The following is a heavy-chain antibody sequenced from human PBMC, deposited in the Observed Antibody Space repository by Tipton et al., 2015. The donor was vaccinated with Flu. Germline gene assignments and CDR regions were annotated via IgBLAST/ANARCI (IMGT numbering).Heavy chain of an antibody. CDR3: ARRDYSNYVSEPKNWFDP. Sequence: TLSLTCSVSGDSVRSDYYWGWIRQSPGKGLEWIGNSYHTGNAYYNPTLKSRATISVDRSKNQFSLKLNSVTAADTAVYYCARRDYSNYVSEPKNWFDPWGETALFAISS. CDR1: GDSVRSDYY. D-gene: IGHD4-11*01. J-gene: IGHJ5*02. CDR2: SYHTGNA. V-gene: IGHV4-38-2*01.